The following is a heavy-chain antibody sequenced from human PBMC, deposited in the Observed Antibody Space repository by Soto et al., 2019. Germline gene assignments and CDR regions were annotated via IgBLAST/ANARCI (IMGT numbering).Heavy chain of an antibody. CDR1: GFTFSNYA. Sequence: GGSLRLSCAASGFTFSNYAMSWVRQAPGKGLEWVSTLSGSGGSTYYADSVKGRFTISRDNSKNTLYLQMNSLRAEDTAVYYCAKDTVPVATPWFDPWGQGTQVTVAS. D-gene: IGHD2-2*01. CDR3: AKDTVPVATPWFDP. CDR2: LSGSGGST. V-gene: IGHV3-23*01. J-gene: IGHJ5*02.